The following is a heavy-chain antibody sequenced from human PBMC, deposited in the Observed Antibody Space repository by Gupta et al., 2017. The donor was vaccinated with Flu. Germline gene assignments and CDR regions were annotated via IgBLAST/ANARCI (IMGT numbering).Heavy chain of an antibody. J-gene: IGHJ6*02. CDR3: ATDPALHGNHGVCYVLDV. Sequence: EVQLVESGGGLLKTGGSLRLSCKASGFTFPNPRMSWVRQAPGKGLEWVGRVKTESEGATADYAAPVKGRFTISRDDSMNTLYLQIISLRTEDTAMYYCATDPALHGNHGVCYVLDVWGQGTTVTVSS. CDR2: VKTESEGATA. V-gene: IGHV3-15*05. CDR1: GFTFPNPR. D-gene: IGHD2-8*01.